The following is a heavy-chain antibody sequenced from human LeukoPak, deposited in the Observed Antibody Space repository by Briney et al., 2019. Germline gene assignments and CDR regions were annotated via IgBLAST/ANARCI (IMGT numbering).Heavy chain of an antibody. V-gene: IGHV1-18*01. CDR1: GYTFTSYG. Sequence: GASVKVSCKASGYTFTSYGISWVRQAPGQGLEWMGWISAYNGNTNYAEKLQGRVTMTTDTSTSTAYMELRSLISDDTAVYYCARVSIFGDLDYYYMDVWGKGTTVTVSS. CDR3: ARVSIFGDLDYYYMDV. D-gene: IGHD3-3*01. J-gene: IGHJ6*03. CDR2: ISAYNGNT.